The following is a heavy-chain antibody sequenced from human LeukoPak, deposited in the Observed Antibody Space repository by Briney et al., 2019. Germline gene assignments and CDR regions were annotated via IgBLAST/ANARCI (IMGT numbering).Heavy chain of an antibody. CDR2: IRRKAYRGIT. D-gene: IGHD5-18*01. CDR3: ARGPIQLWLHNGIDV. CDR1: GFTFGDDA. Sequence: GGCLRLSWTTSGFTFGDDAMSWVRQAAGKGRGWVGFIRRKAYRGITEYGASVKDTSTISIDNSRSIAYLQMNSLKIEDTAVYFCARGPIQLWLHNGIDVWGQGTTVTVSS. J-gene: IGHJ6*02. V-gene: IGHV3-49*04.